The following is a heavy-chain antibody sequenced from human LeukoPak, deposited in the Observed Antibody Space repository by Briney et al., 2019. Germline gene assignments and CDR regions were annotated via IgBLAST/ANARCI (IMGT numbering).Heavy chain of an antibody. D-gene: IGHD6-6*01. CDR1: GFTFSDHY. Sequence: GGSLRLSCAASGFTFSDHYMDWVRQAPGKGLEWVGRTRNKANSYTTEYAPSVKGRFTISSDESKNSPYLQMNNLKTEDTAVYYCASSGSSIAARVFDYWGQGTLVTVSS. CDR2: TRNKANSYTT. CDR3: ASSGSSIAARVFDY. V-gene: IGHV3-72*01. J-gene: IGHJ4*02.